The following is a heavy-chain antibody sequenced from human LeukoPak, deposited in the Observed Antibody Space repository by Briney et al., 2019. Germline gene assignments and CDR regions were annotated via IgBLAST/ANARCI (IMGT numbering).Heavy chain of an antibody. D-gene: IGHD6-19*01. J-gene: IGHJ6*02. CDR1: GFTFSSYA. CDR2: ISGSGGST. Sequence: HSGGSLRLSCAASGFTFSSYAMSWVRQAPGKGLEWVSAISGSGGSTNYADSVKGRFTISRDNSKNTLYLQMNSLRAEDTAVYYCAKGLSSGWYRAYYYYGMDVWGQGTTVTVSS. CDR3: AKGLSSGWYRAYYYYGMDV. V-gene: IGHV3-23*01.